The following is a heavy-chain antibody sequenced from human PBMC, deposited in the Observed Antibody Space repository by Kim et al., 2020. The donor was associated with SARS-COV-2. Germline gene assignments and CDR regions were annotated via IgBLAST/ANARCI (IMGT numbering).Heavy chain of an antibody. CDR3: ARSIDYLAWFDP. Sequence: SETLSLTCTVSGGSISSYYWSWIRQPPGKGLEWIGYIYYSGSTNYNPSLKSRVTISVDTSKNQFSLKLSSVTAADTAVYYCARSIDYLAWFDPWGHGTPV. CDR2: IYYSGST. CDR1: GGSISSYY. V-gene: IGHV4-59*01. D-gene: IGHD4-17*01. J-gene: IGHJ5*02.